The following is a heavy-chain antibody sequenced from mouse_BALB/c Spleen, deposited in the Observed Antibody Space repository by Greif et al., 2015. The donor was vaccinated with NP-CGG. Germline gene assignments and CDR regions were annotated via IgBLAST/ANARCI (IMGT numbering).Heavy chain of an antibody. Sequence: QVQLQQSGAELVKPGASVKLSCKASGYTFTNYYMYWVKQRPGQGLEWIGEINPSNGGTNFNEKFKSKATLTVDKSSSTTYMQLSSLTSEDSAVYHCTRYGNYRYFDVWGAGTTVTVSS. CDR2: INPSNGGT. CDR1: GYTFTNYY. CDR3: TRYGNYRYFDV. J-gene: IGHJ1*01. D-gene: IGHD2-1*01. V-gene: IGHV1S81*02.